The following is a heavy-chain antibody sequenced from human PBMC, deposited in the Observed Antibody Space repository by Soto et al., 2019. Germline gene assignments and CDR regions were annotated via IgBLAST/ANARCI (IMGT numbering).Heavy chain of an antibody. D-gene: IGHD1-20*01. Sequence: ETLSLTCTVSGGSISSYYWSWIRQPPGKGLEWIGYIYYSGSTNYNPSLKSRVTISVDTSKNQFSLKLSSVTAADTAVYYCALGITGTTFDYWGQGTLVTVSS. CDR3: ALGITGTTFDY. J-gene: IGHJ4*02. V-gene: IGHV4-59*01. CDR2: IYYSGST. CDR1: GGSISSYY.